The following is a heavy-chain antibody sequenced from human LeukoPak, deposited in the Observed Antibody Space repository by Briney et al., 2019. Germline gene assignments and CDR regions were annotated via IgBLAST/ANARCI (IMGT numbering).Heavy chain of an antibody. D-gene: IGHD4-17*01. V-gene: IGHV1-69*13. J-gene: IGHJ4*02. CDR2: IIPIFGTA. Sequence: SVKVSCKASGGTFSSYAISWVRQAPGQGLEWMGGIIPIFGTANYAQKFQGRVTITADESTSTAYMELSSLRSEDTAVYYCARMETYGDRRFDYWGQGTLVTVSS. CDR1: GGTFSSYA. CDR3: ARMETYGDRRFDY.